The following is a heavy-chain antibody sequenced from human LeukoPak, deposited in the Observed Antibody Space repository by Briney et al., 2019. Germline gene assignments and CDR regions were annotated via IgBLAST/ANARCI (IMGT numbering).Heavy chain of an antibody. J-gene: IGHJ4*02. CDR3: ARDTAVVPAADDLY. V-gene: IGHV1-69*13. D-gene: IGHD2-2*01. CDR1: GGTFSSYA. Sequence: GASVKVSRKASGGTFSSYAISWVRQAPGQGLEWMGGIIPIFGTANYAQKFQGRVTITADESTSTAYMELRSLRSDDTAVYYCARDTAVVPAADDLYWGQGTLVTVSS. CDR2: IIPIFGTA.